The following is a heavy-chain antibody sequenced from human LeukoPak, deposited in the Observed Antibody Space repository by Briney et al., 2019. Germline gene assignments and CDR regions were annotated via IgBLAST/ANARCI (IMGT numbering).Heavy chain of an antibody. CDR1: GGSISSGSCY. J-gene: IGHJ2*01. V-gene: IGHV4-61*02. CDR2: IYSTGST. CDR3: ARVHYGSGSPIWYFDL. Sequence: PSETLSLTCTVSGGSISSGSCYWSWIRQPAGKGLEWIGRIYSTGSTNYNPSLKSRVTISVDRSKNQFSLKLSSVTAADTAVYYCARVHYGSGSPIWYFDLWGRGTLVTVSS. D-gene: IGHD3-10*01.